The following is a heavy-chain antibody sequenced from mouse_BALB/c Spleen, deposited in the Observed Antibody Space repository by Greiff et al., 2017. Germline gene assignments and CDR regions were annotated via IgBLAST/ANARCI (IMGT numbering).Heavy chain of an antibody. Sequence: EVQLPESGGGLVQPGGSRKLSCAASGFTFSSFGLHWVRQAPEKGLEWVAYISSGSSTIYYADTVKGRFTISRDTPKNTLFLQMNSLRSEDTAMYYCARSDYGSSPDAMDYWGQGTSVTVSS. CDR2: ISSGSSTI. V-gene: IGHV5-17*02. J-gene: IGHJ4*01. D-gene: IGHD1-1*01. CDR1: GFTFSSFG. CDR3: ARSDYGSSPDAMDY.